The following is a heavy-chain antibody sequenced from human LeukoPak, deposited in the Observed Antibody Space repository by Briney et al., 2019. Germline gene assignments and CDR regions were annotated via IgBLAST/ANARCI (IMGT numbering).Heavy chain of an antibody. J-gene: IGHJ6*03. CDR2: INHSGST. V-gene: IGHV4-34*01. D-gene: IGHD4-17*01. Sequence: SETLSLTCAVYGGSFSGYYWSWIRQPPGKGLEWIGEINHSGSTNYNPSLKSRVTISVDTSKNQFSLKLSSVTAADTAVYYCARVNDGDRYYYYYYMDVWGKGTTVTISS. CDR1: GGSFSGYY. CDR3: ARVNDGDRYYYYYYMDV.